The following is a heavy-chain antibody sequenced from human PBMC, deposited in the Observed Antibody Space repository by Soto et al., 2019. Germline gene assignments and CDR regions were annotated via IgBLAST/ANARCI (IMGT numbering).Heavy chain of an antibody. CDR2: IRSKADSYAT. CDR3: RMDTHMVPYGMAV. CDR1: GFTFSGSS. J-gene: IGHJ6*02. V-gene: IGHV3-73*01. D-gene: IGHD5-18*01. Sequence: EVQLVESGGGLVQPGGSLKLSCAASGFTFSGSSMHWVRQASGKGLEWVGRIRSKADSYATAYAASVKGRFTISRDDSKTTAYLHMASLETEDTAVYLWRMDTHMVPYGMAVWGHGTTVTVSS.